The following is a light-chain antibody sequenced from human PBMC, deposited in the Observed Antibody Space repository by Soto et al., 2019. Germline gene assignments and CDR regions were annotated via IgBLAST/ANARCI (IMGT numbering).Light chain of an antibody. J-gene: IGKJ1*01. CDR3: QQYYNSPT. CDR2: GTS. CDR1: QSVSSN. V-gene: IGKV3D-15*01. Sequence: EIVMTQSPATLSVSPGERATLSCRASQSVSSNLAWYQLKFGQAPRLLIYGTSTRATGIPARFSGSGSGTDFTLTISSLQSEDFAVYFCQQYYNSPTFGQGTKVEIQ.